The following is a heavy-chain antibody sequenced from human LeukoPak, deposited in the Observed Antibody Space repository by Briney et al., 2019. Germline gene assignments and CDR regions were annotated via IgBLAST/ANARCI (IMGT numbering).Heavy chain of an antibody. CDR3: AREGPYAEYFDY. V-gene: IGHV3-30-3*01. Sequence: GRSLRLSCAASGFTFSSYAMHWVRQAPGKGLEWVAVISYDGSNKYYADSVKGRFTISRDNSKNTLYLQMNSLRAEDTAAYYCAREGPYAEYFDYWGQGTLVTVSS. D-gene: IGHD3-16*01. CDR2: ISYDGSNK. J-gene: IGHJ4*02. CDR1: GFTFSSYA.